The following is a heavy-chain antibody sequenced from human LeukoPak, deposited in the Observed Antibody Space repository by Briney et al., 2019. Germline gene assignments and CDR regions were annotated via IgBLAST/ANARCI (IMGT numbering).Heavy chain of an antibody. Sequence: GRSLRLSCAASGFTFSSYAMSWVRQAPGKGLEWVSAISGSGGSTYYADSVKGRFTISRDNIKKSLYLQMNSLRTEDTALYYCAKDHTSDSYYFDYWGQGTLVTVSS. CDR1: GFTFSSYA. V-gene: IGHV3-23*01. D-gene: IGHD6-19*01. CDR3: AKDHTSDSYYFDY. J-gene: IGHJ4*02. CDR2: ISGSGGST.